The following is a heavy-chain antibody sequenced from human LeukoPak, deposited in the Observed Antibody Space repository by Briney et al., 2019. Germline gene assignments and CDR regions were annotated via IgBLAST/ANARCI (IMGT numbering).Heavy chain of an antibody. CDR1: GFTPTEED. J-gene: IGHJ6*03. CDR2: IKQDGSEK. Sequence: GCLRLSPAASGFTPTEEDMSWTGRAPPQGMEWVANIKQDGSEKYYVDSVKGRFTISRDNAKNSLYLQINSLRPEDTAVYNCARGDYYMDVWGKGTTVTISS. V-gene: IGHV3-7*01. CDR3: ARGDYYMDV.